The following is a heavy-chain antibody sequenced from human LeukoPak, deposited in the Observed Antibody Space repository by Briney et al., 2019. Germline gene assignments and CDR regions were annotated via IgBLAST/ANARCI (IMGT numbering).Heavy chain of an antibody. Sequence: SETLSLTCIVSGGXLSSTSYYWGWIRQPPGMGLQWIGSVYYSGSTYCNPPLKSRVTISVDTSKNQFSLKLSSVTAADTAVYYCARQQDYFDYWGQGALVAVSS. V-gene: IGHV4-39*01. CDR3: ARQQDYFDY. CDR1: GGXLSSTSYY. J-gene: IGHJ4*02. CDR2: VYYSGST.